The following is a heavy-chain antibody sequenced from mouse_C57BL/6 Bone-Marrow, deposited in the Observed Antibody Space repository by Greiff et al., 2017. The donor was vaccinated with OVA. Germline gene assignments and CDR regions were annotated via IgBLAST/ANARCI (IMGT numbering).Heavy chain of an antibody. J-gene: IGHJ1*03. V-gene: IGHV1-55*01. CDR2: IYPGSGST. D-gene: IGHD1-1*01. CDR3: AYYYGTPWYFDV. Sequence: QVQLQQSGAELVKPGASVKMSCKASGYTFTSYWITWVKQRPGQGLEWIGDIYPGSGSTNYNEKFKSKATLTVDTSSSTAYMQLSSLTSEDSAVYYCAYYYGTPWYFDVWGTGTTVTVSS. CDR1: GYTFTSYW.